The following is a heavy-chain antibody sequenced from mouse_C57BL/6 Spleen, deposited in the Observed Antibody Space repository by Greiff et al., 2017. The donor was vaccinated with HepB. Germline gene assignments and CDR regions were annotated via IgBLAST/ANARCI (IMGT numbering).Heavy chain of an antibody. D-gene: IGHD1-1*01. CDR3: ARSYYYGSSSLDY. Sequence: EVMLVESGGGLVKPGGSLKLSCAASGFTFSSYAMSWVRQTPEKRLEWVATISAGGSYTYYPDNVKGRFTISRDNAKNNLYLQMSHLKSEDTAMYYCARSYYYGSSSLDYWGQGTTLTVSS. CDR2: ISAGGSYT. J-gene: IGHJ2*01. CDR1: GFTFSSYA. V-gene: IGHV5-4*03.